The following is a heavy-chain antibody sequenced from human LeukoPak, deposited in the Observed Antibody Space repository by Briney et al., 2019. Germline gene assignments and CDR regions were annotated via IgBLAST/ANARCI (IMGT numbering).Heavy chain of an antibody. CDR2: ISGSGGST. D-gene: IGHD2-2*01. CDR3: AKALILGYCSSTSCYEVDY. V-gene: IGHV3-23*01. J-gene: IGHJ4*02. Sequence: PGGSLRLSCAASGFTFSSYAMSWVRQAPGKGLEWVSAISGSGGSTYYADSVKGRFTISRDNSKNTLYLQMSSLRAEDTAVYYCAKALILGYCSSTSCYEVDYWGQGTLVTVSS. CDR1: GFTFSSYA.